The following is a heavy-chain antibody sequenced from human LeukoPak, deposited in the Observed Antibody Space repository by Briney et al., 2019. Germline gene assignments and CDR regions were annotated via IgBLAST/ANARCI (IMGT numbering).Heavy chain of an antibody. J-gene: IGHJ1*01. D-gene: IGHD3-10*01. CDR3: ARDYGAAAEYFQH. V-gene: IGHV1-46*01. CDR1: GYSFTSYY. CDR2: INPSGGST. Sequence: ASVKFSCKASGYSFTSYYMHLVRQAPGQGLEWMGIINPSGGSTSYAQKFQGRVTMTRDTSTSTVYMELSSLRSEDTAVYYCARDYGAAAEYFQHWGQGTLVTVSS.